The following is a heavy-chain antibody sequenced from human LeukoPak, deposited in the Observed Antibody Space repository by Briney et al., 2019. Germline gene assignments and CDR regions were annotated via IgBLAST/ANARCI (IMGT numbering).Heavy chain of an antibody. CDR2: INHSGST. D-gene: IGHD1-26*01. V-gene: IGHV4-34*01. CDR3: ARVQAEVGPGH. J-gene: IGHJ4*02. CDR1: GGSFSGYY. Sequence: PSETLSLTCTVCGGSFSGYYWSWICQTPGKGLEWTGEINHSGSTNYNPSLKSGVTISVDTSKNQFSLKLSSLTAADTAMYYCARVQAEVGPGHWGQGTLVTVSS.